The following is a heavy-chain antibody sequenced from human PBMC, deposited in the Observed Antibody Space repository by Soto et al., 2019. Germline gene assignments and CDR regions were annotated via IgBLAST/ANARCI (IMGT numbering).Heavy chain of an antibody. CDR3: ARGSTYYAP. CDR1: GGSISSGGYY. D-gene: IGHD3-10*01. J-gene: IGHJ5*02. CDR2: IYYSGST. Sequence: SETLSLTCIVSGGSISSGGYYWSWIRQHPGKGLEWIGYIYYSGSTYYNPSLKSRVTISVKTSKNQFSLKLSSVTAADTAVYYCARGSTYYAPWGQGTLVTVSS. V-gene: IGHV4-31*03.